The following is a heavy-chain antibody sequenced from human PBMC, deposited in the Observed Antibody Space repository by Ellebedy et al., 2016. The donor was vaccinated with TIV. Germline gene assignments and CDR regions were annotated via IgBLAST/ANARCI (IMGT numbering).Heavy chain of an antibody. CDR2: ISGSGDNT. D-gene: IGHD2-8*02. CDR3: AKDLGAGGGTVFQR. J-gene: IGHJ1*01. V-gene: IGHV3-23*01. CDR1: GFTVTNNY. Sequence: GGSLRLXXAASGFTVTNNYMSWVRQAPGKGLEWVSAISGSGDNTYYIDSVKGRFTISRDNSKNTLYLQMNSLRAEDTAQYYCAKDLGAGGGTVFQRWGQGTLVTVSS.